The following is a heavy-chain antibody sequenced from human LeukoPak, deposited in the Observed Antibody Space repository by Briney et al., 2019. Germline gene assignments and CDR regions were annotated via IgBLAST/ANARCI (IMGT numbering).Heavy chain of an antibody. D-gene: IGHD6-6*01. V-gene: IGHV3-74*01. CDR3: ARVGSSSLWPFDY. J-gene: IGHJ4*02. Sequence: GGSLRLSCAASGFTFSSYWMHWVRHAPGKGLVWVSRINSDGSSTSYADSVKGRFTISRDNAKNTLYLQMNSLRAEDTAVYYCARVGSSSLWPFDYWGQGTLVTVSS. CDR2: INSDGSST. CDR1: GFTFSSYW.